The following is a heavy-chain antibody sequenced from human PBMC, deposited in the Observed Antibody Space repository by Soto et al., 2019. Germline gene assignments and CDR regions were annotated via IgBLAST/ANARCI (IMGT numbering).Heavy chain of an antibody. CDR2: ISSSTSPI. J-gene: IGHJ4*02. Sequence: EVQLVESGGGLVQPGGSLRLSCVASGFTFSAYSMTWVRQAPGKGLECVSCISSSTSPIYYADSVKGRFTISRDNAKNSLYLQINSLRAEDTAVYFCARGYYGSGSPLDYWGQGTLVTVSS. CDR3: ARGYYGSGSPLDY. V-gene: IGHV3-48*01. D-gene: IGHD3-10*01. CDR1: GFTFSAYS.